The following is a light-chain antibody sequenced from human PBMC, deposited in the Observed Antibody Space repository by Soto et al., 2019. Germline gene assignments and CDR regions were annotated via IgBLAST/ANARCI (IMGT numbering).Light chain of an antibody. CDR2: EVT. CDR1: SSDVGGYNY. J-gene: IGLJ2*01. Sequence: QSVLTQPPSASGSPGQSVTITCTGTSSDVGGYNYVSWYQQHPGKAPKLMIYEVTKRPSGVPDRFSGSKSGNTASLTVSGLQALDEADYYCSSYAGSSVVFGGGTQLTVL. V-gene: IGLV2-8*01. CDR3: SSYAGSSVV.